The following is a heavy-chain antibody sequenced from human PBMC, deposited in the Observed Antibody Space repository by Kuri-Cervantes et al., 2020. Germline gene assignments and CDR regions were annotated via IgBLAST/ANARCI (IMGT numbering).Heavy chain of an antibody. CDR2: INHSGST. J-gene: IGHJ4*02. CDR3: ARDKDSHFDY. Sequence: GSLRLSCAVYGGSFSGYYWSWIRQPPGKGLEWIGEINHSGSTNYNPSLKNRFAISVDKSKNQFSLKLSSVTAADTAGYYCARDKDSHFDYWGQGTLVTVSS. V-gene: IGHV4-34*01. D-gene: IGHD3-22*01. CDR1: GGSFSGYY.